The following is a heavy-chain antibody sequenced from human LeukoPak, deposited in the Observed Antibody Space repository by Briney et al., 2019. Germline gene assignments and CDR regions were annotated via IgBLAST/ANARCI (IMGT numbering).Heavy chain of an antibody. CDR3: AREKLSPYSGYDMASDAFDI. V-gene: IGHV4-59*01. CDR1: GGSISSYY. Sequence: SSETLSLTCTVSGGSISSYYWSWIRQPPGKGLEWIGHIYYSGSTNYNPSLKSRVTISVDTSKNQFSLKLSSVTAADTAVYYCAREKLSPYSGYDMASDAFDIWGQGTMVTVSS. CDR2: IYYSGST. J-gene: IGHJ3*02. D-gene: IGHD5-12*01.